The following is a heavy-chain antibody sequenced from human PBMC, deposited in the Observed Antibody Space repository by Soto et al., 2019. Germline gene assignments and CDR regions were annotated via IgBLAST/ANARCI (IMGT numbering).Heavy chain of an antibody. CDR1: GFTFSSYA. CDR2: ISYDGSNK. D-gene: IGHD1-26*01. CDR3: ARDRGMGGSYPQRTYYYYGMDV. Sequence: GGSLRLSCAASGFTFSSYAMHWVRQAPGKGLEWVAVISYDGSNKYYADSVKGRFTISRDNSKNTLYLQMNSLRAEDTAVYYCARDRGMGGSYPQRTYYYYGMDVWGQGTTVTVSS. J-gene: IGHJ6*02. V-gene: IGHV3-30-3*01.